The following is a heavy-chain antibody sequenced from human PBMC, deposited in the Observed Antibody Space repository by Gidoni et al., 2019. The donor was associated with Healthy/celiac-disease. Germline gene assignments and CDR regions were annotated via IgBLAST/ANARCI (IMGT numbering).Heavy chain of an antibody. CDR2: IKSKTDGGTT. CDR3: TTDPEPNVATIDY. V-gene: IGHV3-15*02. Sequence: EFQLVESGGALVKPGGPLRLPCAPPGSTFGTAWMSWVRQAPGKGLEWVGRIKSKTDGGTTDYAAPVKGRFTISRDDSKNTLYLQMNSLKTEDTAVYYCTTDPEPNVATIDYWGQGTLVTVSS. D-gene: IGHD5-12*01. J-gene: IGHJ4*02. CDR1: GSTFGTAW.